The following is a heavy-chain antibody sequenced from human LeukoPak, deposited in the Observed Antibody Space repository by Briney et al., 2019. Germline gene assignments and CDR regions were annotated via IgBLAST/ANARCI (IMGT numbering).Heavy chain of an antibody. V-gene: IGHV4-59*08. CDR1: GASISSHY. CDR3: ARHGGAYSFDY. CDR2: IYYIGST. D-gene: IGHD4-11*01. J-gene: IGHJ4*02. Sequence: KPSETLSLTCSVSGASISSHYWSWIRQPPGKGLEWIGCIYYIGSTNYNPSLKSRVTISPDTSKNQFSLELSSVTAADTAVYYCARHGGAYSFDYWGQGTLVTVSS.